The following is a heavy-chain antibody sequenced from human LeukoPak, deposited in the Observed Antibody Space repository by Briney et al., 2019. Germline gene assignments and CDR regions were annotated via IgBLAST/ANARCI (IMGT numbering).Heavy chain of an antibody. D-gene: IGHD6-13*01. Sequence: EASVKVSCKASGYTFTSYAMHWVRQAPGQRLEWMGWINAGNGNTKYSQKFQGRVTITRDTSASTAYMELSSLTSEDTAVYYCARGPRAAADDYWGQGTLVTVSS. CDR1: GYTFTSYA. V-gene: IGHV1-3*01. J-gene: IGHJ4*02. CDR2: INAGNGNT. CDR3: ARGPRAAADDY.